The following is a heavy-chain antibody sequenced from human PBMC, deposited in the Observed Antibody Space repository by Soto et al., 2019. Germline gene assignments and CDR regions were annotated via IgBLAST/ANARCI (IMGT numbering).Heavy chain of an antibody. CDR3: TRDGSSWYYFDY. Sequence: EVQLVESGGGLVQPGGSLRLSCAASGFTFSSYWMHWVRQAPGKGPVWVSRINSDGSSTSYADSVKGRFTISRDAAKNTLYLQMKSLRAEDTAVYYCTRDGSSWYYFDYWGQGNLVTVSS. D-gene: IGHD6-13*01. V-gene: IGHV3-74*01. CDR1: GFTFSSYW. J-gene: IGHJ4*02. CDR2: INSDGSST.